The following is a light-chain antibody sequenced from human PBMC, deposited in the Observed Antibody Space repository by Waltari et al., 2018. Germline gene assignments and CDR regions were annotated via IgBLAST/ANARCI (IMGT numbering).Light chain of an antibody. CDR2: LGS. Sequence: IVMTQSPLSLPVTPGEPASISCRSSRSLLHSNGYNYLDWYLQKPGQSPQLLIYLGSNRASGVPDRFSGSGAGADFTLTISSLQAEDVAVYYCQQYYSTPPTFGQGTKLEIK. J-gene: IGKJ2*01. V-gene: IGKV2-28*01. CDR1: RSLLHSNGYNY. CDR3: QQYYSTPPT.